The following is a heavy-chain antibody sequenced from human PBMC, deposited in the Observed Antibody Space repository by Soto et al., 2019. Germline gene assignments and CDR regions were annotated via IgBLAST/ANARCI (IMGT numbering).Heavy chain of an antibody. Sequence: PSETLSLTCTVSGGSISSGGYYWSWIRQHPGKGLEWIGYIYYSGSTYYNPSLKSRVTISVDTSKNQFSLKLSSVTAADTAVYYCAREDTAMVLDYWGQGTLVTVSS. CDR1: GGSISSGGYY. CDR2: IYYSGST. V-gene: IGHV4-31*03. CDR3: AREDTAMVLDY. D-gene: IGHD5-18*01. J-gene: IGHJ4*02.